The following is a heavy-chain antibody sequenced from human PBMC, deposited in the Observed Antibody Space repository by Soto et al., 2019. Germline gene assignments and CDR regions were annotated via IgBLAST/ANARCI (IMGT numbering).Heavy chain of an antibody. J-gene: IGHJ6*02. D-gene: IGHD6-13*01. Sequence: PGGSLRLSCAASGFTFSSYGMHWVRQAPGKGLEWVAVISYDGSNKYYADSVKGRFTISRDNSKNTLYLQMNSLRAEDTAVYYCAKERGPNRSWYGYYYGMDVWGQGTTVTVSS. CDR2: ISYDGSNK. CDR1: GFTFSSYG. CDR3: AKERGPNRSWYGYYYGMDV. V-gene: IGHV3-30*18.